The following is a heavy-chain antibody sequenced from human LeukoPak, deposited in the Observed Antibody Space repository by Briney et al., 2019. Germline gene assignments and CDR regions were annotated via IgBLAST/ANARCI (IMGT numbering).Heavy chain of an antibody. CDR2: IYSGGST. V-gene: IGHV3-53*01. CDR1: GFTVSSNY. J-gene: IGHJ6*02. D-gene: IGHD3-22*01. CDR3: ARGRHDSSGYYTYYYGMDV. Sequence: GGSLRLSCAASGFTVSSNYMSWARQAPGKGLEWGSVIYSGGSTYYADSVKGRFTISRDNSKNTLYLQMNSLRAEDTAVYYCARGRHDSSGYYTYYYGMDVWGQGTTVTVSS.